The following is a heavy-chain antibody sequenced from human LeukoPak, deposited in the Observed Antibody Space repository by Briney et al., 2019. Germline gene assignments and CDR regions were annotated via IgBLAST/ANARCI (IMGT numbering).Heavy chain of an antibody. CDR1: GFTFSSYW. Sequence: GSLRLSCAASGFTFSSYWMNWARQAPGKGLEWVASVNHNGNVNYYVDSVKGRFTISRDNAKNSLYLQMSNLRAEDTAVYFCARGGGLDVWGQGATVTVSS. CDR2: VNHNGNVN. V-gene: IGHV3-7*03. J-gene: IGHJ6*02. CDR3: ARGGGLDV. D-gene: IGHD3-16*01.